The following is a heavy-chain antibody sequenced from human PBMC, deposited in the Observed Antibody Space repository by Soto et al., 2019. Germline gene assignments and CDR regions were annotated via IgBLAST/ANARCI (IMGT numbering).Heavy chain of an antibody. CDR1: GGTFSSYT. V-gene: IGHV1-69*02. CDR2: IIPILGIA. Sequence: ASVKVSCKASGGTFSSYTISWVRQAPGQGLEWMGRIIPILGIANYAQKFQGRVTITADKSTSTAYMELSSLRSEDTAVYYCARATYSSYNWFDPWGQGTLVTVSS. D-gene: IGHD6-19*01. J-gene: IGHJ5*02. CDR3: ARATYSSYNWFDP.